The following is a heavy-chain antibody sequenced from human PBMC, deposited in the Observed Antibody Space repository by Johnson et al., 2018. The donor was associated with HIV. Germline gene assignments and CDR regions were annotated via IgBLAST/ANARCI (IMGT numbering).Heavy chain of an antibody. CDR2: ISWNGGTI. D-gene: IGHD3-3*01. Sequence: VQLVESGGGVVQPGRSLRLSCAASGFTFNSYAMHWVRQAPGKGLEWVSGISWNGGTIGYADSVKGRVTISRDNSKNTLFLQMNSLRTEDTAVYYCARSYYDFAPIGPAFDLWGQGTMVTVSS. CDR3: ARSYYDFAPIGPAFDL. CDR1: GFTFNSYA. V-gene: IGHV3-9*01. J-gene: IGHJ3*01.